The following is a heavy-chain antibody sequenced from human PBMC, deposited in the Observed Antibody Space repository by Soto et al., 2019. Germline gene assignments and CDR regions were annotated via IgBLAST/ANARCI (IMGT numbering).Heavy chain of an antibody. J-gene: IGHJ4*02. V-gene: IGHV1-69*06. CDR3: ARASASIAARPDEEYFDY. D-gene: IGHD6-6*01. Sequence: QVQLVQSGAEVKKPGSSVKVSCKASGGTFSSYAISWVRQAPGQGLEWMGGIIPIFGTANYAQKFQGRVTITAEKSTSTDYMELSSLRSEDTAVYYCARASASIAARPDEEYFDYWGQGTLVTVSS. CDR1: GGTFSSYA. CDR2: IIPIFGTA.